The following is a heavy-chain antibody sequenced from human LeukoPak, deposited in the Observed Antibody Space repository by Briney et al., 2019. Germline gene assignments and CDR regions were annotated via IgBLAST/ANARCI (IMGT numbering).Heavy chain of an antibody. CDR3: ARENSSSWFNWFDP. V-gene: IGHV4-30-2*01. D-gene: IGHD6-13*01. Sequence: SQTLSLTCTVSGGSISSDAYYWSWIRQPPGKGLEWIGYIYHSGSTYYNPSLKSRVTISVDRSKNQFSLKLSSVTAADTAVYYCARENSSSWFNWFDPWGQGTLVTVSS. J-gene: IGHJ5*02. CDR2: IYHSGST. CDR1: GGSISSDAYY.